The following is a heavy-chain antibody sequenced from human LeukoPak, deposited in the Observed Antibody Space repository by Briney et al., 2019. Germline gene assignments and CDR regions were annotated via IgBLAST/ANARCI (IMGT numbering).Heavy chain of an antibody. Sequence: SETLSLTCAVYGGSFSGFYCSWVRQPPGKGLEWIGEIHPSGRTNYSPSLKSRVTISADMSKNQFSLKLTSVTAADTAVYYCARGTDRSKVGYWGQGTLVTVSS. J-gene: IGHJ4*02. CDR2: IHPSGRT. CDR3: ARGTDRSKVGY. CDR1: GGSFSGFY. D-gene: IGHD3-22*01. V-gene: IGHV4-34*01.